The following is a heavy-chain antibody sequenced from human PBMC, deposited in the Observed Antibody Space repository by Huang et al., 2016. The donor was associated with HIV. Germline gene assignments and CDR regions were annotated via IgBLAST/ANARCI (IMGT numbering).Heavy chain of an antibody. Sequence: EMQLVESGGGLVKPGGSLRLTCSASKTISGYNMHWVRQAPGKGREWVSSISGRSNHIHYADSVKGRFSISRDNGKKSLYPQMNSLRAEDTAIYYCATAPIMPDYLDHWGQGAQVTVSS. D-gene: IGHD2-2*01. V-gene: IGHV3-21*01. J-gene: IGHJ4*02. CDR3: ATAPIMPDYLDH. CDR2: ISGRSNHI. CDR1: KTISGYN.